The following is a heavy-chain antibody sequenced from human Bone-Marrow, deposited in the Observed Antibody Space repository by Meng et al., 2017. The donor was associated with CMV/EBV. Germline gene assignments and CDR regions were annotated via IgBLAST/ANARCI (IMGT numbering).Heavy chain of an antibody. V-gene: IGHV4-39*07. CDR2: IYYSGST. CDR3: ARVEGWGVPAAIQEYYFDY. CDR1: GGSISSSSYY. J-gene: IGHJ4*02. Sequence: SETLSLTCTVAGGSISSSSYYWGWVRQPPGKGLEWIGSIYYSGSTYYNPSLKRRVTISVDTSKTQFSLKLGSVTAGDTAVYYCARVEGWGVPAAIQEYYFDYWGQGTLVTVSS. D-gene: IGHD2-2*02.